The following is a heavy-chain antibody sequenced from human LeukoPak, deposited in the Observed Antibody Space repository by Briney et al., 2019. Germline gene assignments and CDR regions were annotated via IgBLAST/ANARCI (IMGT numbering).Heavy chain of an antibody. CDR1: GFTFSSYG. CDR3: ARDSGPLDT. CDR2: IWYDGSNK. Sequence: GGSLRLSCAASGFTFSSYGLHWVRQAPGKGLEWVAVIWYDGSNKYYPDSVKGRFTISRDDSKNTLYLQMNSLRAEDTAVYYCARDSGPLDTWGQGTLVTVSS. V-gene: IGHV3-33*01. J-gene: IGHJ5*02. D-gene: IGHD1-1*01.